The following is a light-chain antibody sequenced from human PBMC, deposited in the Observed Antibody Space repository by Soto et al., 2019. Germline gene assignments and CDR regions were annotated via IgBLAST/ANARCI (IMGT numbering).Light chain of an antibody. CDR2: GVS. CDR3: QQYDSSWT. V-gene: IGKV3-20*01. Sequence: EIVLTQSPGTLSLSPGERATLSCRASQSVPSNFLAWYQQQPGQDPILLIYGVSRRATGIPDRFSGSGSGTDFTLNIIRREPNDFAVYYCQQYDSSWTFAQGTKVEIK. J-gene: IGKJ1*01. CDR1: QSVPSNF.